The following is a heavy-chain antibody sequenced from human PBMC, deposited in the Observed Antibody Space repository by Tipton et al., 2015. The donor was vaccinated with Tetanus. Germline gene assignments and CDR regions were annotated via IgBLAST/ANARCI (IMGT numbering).Heavy chain of an antibody. CDR3: ASRGYCTNSSCRLPDAFDM. CDR1: GGSISSSNYY. CDR2: IYYSGST. Sequence: TLSLTCTVSGGSISSSNYYWGWIRQPPGKGLEWIGRIYYSGSTSYNPSLKSRVTISVDTSKNQISLRPNSVTAADTAVYYCASRGYCTNSSCRLPDAFDMWGQGTIVTVSS. V-gene: IGHV4-39*07. D-gene: IGHD2-2*01. J-gene: IGHJ3*02.